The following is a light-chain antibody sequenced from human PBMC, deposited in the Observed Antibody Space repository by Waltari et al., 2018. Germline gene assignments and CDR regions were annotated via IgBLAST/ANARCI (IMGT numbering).Light chain of an antibody. CDR2: DAS. V-gene: IGKV3-11*01. J-gene: IGKJ4*01. Sequence: EIVLTQSPATLSLSPGERATLSCRASQSGNTFLDWYQQKPGQAPRLLIYDASNRATGIPARFSGSGSGTDFTLTISSLEPEDFAVYYCQQRYNWPPLTFGGGTKVEIK. CDR3: QQRYNWPPLT. CDR1: QSGNTF.